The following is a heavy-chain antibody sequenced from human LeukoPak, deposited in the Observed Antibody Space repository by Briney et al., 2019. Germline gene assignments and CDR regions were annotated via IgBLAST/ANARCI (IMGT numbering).Heavy chain of an antibody. D-gene: IGHD3-10*01. J-gene: IGHJ6*02. CDR3: ARDLLPSDGSGSYSGYYYYGMDV. Sequence: PSETLSLTCTVSGGPINNGGYYWSWIRQHPGKGLEWIGYIYYSGSSYYNPSLRSRVTISVDTSKNHFSLKLSSVTAADTAVYYCARDLLPSDGSGSYSGYYYYGMDVWGQGTTVTVSS. V-gene: IGHV4-31*03. CDR2: IYYSGSS. CDR1: GGPINNGGYY.